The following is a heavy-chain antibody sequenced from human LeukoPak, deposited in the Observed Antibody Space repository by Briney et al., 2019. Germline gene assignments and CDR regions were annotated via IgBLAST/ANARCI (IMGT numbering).Heavy chain of an antibody. D-gene: IGHD3-22*01. CDR3: ASTYYYDSSGYYNWFDP. J-gene: IGHJ5*02. CDR1: GYSISSGYY. Sequence: SETLSLTCTVSGYSISSGYYWGWIRQPPGKGLEWIGSIYHSGSTYYNPSLKSRVTISVDTSKNQFSLKLSSVTAADTAVYYCASTYYYDSSGYYNWFDPWGQGTLVTVSS. CDR2: IYHSGST. V-gene: IGHV4-38-2*02.